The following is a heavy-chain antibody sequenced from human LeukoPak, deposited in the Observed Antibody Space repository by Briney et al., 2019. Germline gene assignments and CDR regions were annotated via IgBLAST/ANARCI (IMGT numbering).Heavy chain of an antibody. Sequence: GGSLRLSCAASGFTFSSYGMHWVRQAPGKGLEWVAVIWYDGSNKYYADSEKGRFTISRVNSKNTLYLQMNSLRAEDTAVYYCAKGGCSSTSCYGEVYYYYMDVWGKGTTVTVSS. V-gene: IGHV3-33*06. J-gene: IGHJ6*03. CDR1: GFTFSSYG. D-gene: IGHD2-2*01. CDR2: IWYDGSNK. CDR3: AKGGCSSTSCYGEVYYYYMDV.